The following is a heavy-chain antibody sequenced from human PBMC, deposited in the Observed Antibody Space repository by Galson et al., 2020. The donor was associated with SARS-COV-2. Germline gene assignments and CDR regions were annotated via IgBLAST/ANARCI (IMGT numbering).Heavy chain of an antibody. CDR3: ARGKYSSAWYVSSWYFDR. CDR1: GVPISNHY. V-gene: IGHV4-59*11. Sequence: SQTLSLTCTVSGVPISNHYWIWIRQPPGKGLEFVGYIFRGGGTRYNPSLKSRVTVSVDRSKNQFLLNLTSVTAADTAMYYCARGKYSSAWYVSSWYFDRWGRGTLVNASS. J-gene: IGHJ2*01. CDR2: IFRGGGT. D-gene: IGHD6-19*01.